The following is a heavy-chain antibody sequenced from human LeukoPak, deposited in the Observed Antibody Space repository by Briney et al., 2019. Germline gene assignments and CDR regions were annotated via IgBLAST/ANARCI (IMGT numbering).Heavy chain of an antibody. CDR3: ARRFGGSYWDAFDI. D-gene: IGHD1-26*01. CDR2: IYYSGST. J-gene: IGHJ3*02. V-gene: IGHV4-59*08. Sequence: SETLSLTCTVSGGSISSYYWSWIRQPPGKGLEWIGYIYYSGSTNYNPSLKSRVTISVDTSKNQFSLKLSSVTAADTAVYYCARRFGGSYWDAFDIWGQGTMVTVSS. CDR1: GGSISSYY.